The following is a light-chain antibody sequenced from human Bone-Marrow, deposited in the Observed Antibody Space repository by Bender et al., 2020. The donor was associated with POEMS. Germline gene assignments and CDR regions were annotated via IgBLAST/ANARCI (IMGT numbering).Light chain of an antibody. J-gene: IGLJ3*02. CDR2: SSH. V-gene: IGLV1-44*01. Sequence: QSVLTQPPSASGTPGQRVTISCSGGSSNIGAHAANWYQHLPGTAPKLLIYSSHRRPSEVPDRFSGSRSGTSASLAISGLQSEDEADYDCAVWDDSLNGWVFGGGTKLTVL. CDR1: SSNIGAHA. CDR3: AVWDDSLNGWV.